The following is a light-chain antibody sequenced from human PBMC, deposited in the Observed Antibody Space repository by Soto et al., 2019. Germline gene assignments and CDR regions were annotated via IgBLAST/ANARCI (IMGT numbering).Light chain of an antibody. CDR1: SSDVGGYNY. Sequence: QSSLTQPASVSGSPGQSITISCAGTSSDVGGYNYVSWYQQHPGKAPKLMIYEVSNRPSGVSNRFSGSKSGNTASLTISGLQAEDEADYYCGSYTSSSTSSYVFGTGTKVTVL. J-gene: IGLJ1*01. CDR2: EVS. V-gene: IGLV2-14*01. CDR3: GSYTSSSTSSYV.